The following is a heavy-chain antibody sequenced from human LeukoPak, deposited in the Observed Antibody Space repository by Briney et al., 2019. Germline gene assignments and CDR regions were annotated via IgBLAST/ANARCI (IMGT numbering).Heavy chain of an antibody. J-gene: IGHJ6*03. CDR1: GFTFSSYV. V-gene: IGHV3-30*02. CDR2: IRYDGSNK. CDR3: AKEGGSNNYYYYYMDV. D-gene: IGHD1-26*01. Sequence: GGSLRLSCAASGFTFSSYVMHWVRQAPGKGLEWVAFIRYDGSNKYYADSVKGRFTISRDNSRNTLYLQMNSLRAEDTAVYYCAKEGGSNNYYYYYMDVWGRGTTVTV.